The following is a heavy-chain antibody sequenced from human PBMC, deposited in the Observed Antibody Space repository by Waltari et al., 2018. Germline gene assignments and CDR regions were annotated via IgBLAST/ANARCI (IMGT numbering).Heavy chain of an antibody. CDR1: GFTFSSYA. V-gene: IGHV3-30-3*01. CDR2: ISYDGSNK. J-gene: IGHJ3*02. CDR3: ARERGLGGPGDDAFDI. Sequence: QVQLVESGGGVVQPGRSLRLSCAASGFTFSSYAMHWVRQAPGKGLEWVAVISYDGSNKYYADSVKGRFTISRDNSKNTLYLQMNSLRAEDTAVYYCARERGLGGPGDDAFDIWGQGTMVTVSS. D-gene: IGHD3-16*01.